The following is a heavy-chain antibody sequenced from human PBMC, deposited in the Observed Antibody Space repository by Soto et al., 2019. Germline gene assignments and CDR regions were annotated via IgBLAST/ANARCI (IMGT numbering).Heavy chain of an antibody. CDR1: GFTFSSYA. J-gene: IGHJ4*02. D-gene: IGHD6-19*01. CDR2: ISGSGDST. CDR3: ARRSSGWYFDY. Sequence: EVQLLESGGGLVQPGGSLRLSCAASGFTFSSYAMNWVRQAPGKGLEWVSVISGSGDSTYYADSVKGRFTSSRDNSKNTLDLQMNSLRAEDTAVYYCARRSSGWYFDYWGQGTLVTVSS. V-gene: IGHV3-23*01.